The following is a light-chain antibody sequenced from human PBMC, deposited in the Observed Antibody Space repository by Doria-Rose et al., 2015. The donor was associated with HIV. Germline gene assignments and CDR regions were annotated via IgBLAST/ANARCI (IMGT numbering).Light chain of an antibody. J-gene: IGKJ5*01. CDR2: DAS. Sequence: LTQSPSSLSASEGDRVTITCRASQDIYTPLAWYQQKPGTAPKLLIFDASSLESGVPSRISGSGSGTDFTLTISSLQPEDFATFYCQQFYTFPHTFGQGTR. CDR3: QQFYTFPHT. V-gene: IGKV1-13*02. CDR1: QDIYTP.